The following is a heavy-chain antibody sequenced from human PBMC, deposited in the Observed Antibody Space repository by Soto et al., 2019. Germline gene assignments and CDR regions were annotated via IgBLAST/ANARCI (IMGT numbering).Heavy chain of an antibody. D-gene: IGHD1-26*01. CDR3: AREDILGTRSFDY. V-gene: IGHV3-48*02. CDR1: GFIFSKYS. Sequence: GGSLRLSCGASGFIFSKYSVNWVRQAPGKGLEWLSYISSNSVTIYYADSVRGRFTIFRDNAKNSLYLQMNSLRDEDTAVYYCAREDILGTRSFDYWGQGALVTVSS. J-gene: IGHJ4*02. CDR2: ISSNSVTI.